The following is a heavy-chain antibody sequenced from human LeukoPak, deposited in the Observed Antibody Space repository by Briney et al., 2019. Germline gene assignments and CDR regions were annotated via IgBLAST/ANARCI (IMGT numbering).Heavy chain of an antibody. D-gene: IGHD3-9*01. CDR3: ARGETTIFWNDAFDI. Sequence: SQTLSLTCTVSGGSISSGDYYWSWIRQPPGKGLEWIGYIYYSGSTYYNPSLKSRVTISVDTSKNQFSLKLSSVTAADTAVYYCARGETTIFWNDAFDIWGQGTMVTVSS. CDR2: IYYSGST. V-gene: IGHV4-30-4*01. CDR1: GGSISSGDYY. J-gene: IGHJ3*02.